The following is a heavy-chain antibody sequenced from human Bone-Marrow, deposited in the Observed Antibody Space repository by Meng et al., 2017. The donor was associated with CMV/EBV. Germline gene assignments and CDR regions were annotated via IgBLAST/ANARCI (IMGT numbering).Heavy chain of an antibody. CDR2: ISYDGSNK. V-gene: IGHV3-30*04. J-gene: IGHJ4*02. CDR3: ARGSLRYGDY. Sequence: GESLKISCAASGFTFSSYEMNWVRQAPGKGLEWVAVISYDGSNKYYADSVKGRFTISRDNSKNTLYLQMNSLRAEDTAVYYCARGSLRYGDYWGQGTLVTVSS. D-gene: IGHD3-9*01. CDR1: GFTFSSYE.